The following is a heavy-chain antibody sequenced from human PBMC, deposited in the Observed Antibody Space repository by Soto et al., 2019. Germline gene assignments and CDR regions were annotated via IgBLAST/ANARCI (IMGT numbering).Heavy chain of an antibody. J-gene: IGHJ6*02. Sequence: EVHLLESGGALVQPGGSLRLSCAASGFTFSSCAMGWVRQAPGKGLGWVSDIIDSGGSTYYADAVKGRFTISRDNSKSTLYLQMNSLRAEDTAVYYCGKGRSYYYYYGVDVWGQGTTVTVSS. CDR1: GFTFSSCA. CDR3: GKGRSYYYYYGVDV. D-gene: IGHD1-26*01. CDR2: IIDSGGST. V-gene: IGHV3-23*01.